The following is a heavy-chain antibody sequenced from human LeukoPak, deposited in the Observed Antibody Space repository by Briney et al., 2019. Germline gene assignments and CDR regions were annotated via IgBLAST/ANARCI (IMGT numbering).Heavy chain of an antibody. CDR3: ARDFSDCPDY. CDR2: IWYDGSNK. D-gene: IGHD2-21*02. Sequence: GGSLRLSCAASGFTFSSYGMHWVRQAPGEGLEWVAVIWYDGSNKYYADSVKGRFTISRDNSKNTLYLQMNSLRAEDTAVYYCARDFSDCPDYWGQGTLVTVSS. V-gene: IGHV3-33*01. CDR1: GFTFSSYG. J-gene: IGHJ4*02.